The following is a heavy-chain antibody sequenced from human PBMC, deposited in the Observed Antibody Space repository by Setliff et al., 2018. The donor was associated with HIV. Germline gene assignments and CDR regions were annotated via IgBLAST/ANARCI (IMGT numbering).Heavy chain of an antibody. D-gene: IGHD5-18*01. V-gene: IGHV4-59*11. CDR3: ARGVTHPPPFGAFDI. J-gene: IGHJ3*02. CDR2: IYYSGST. Sequence: SETLSLTCSVSGGSISSHYWTWIRQPPGKGLEWIGYIYYSGSTKYNPSLKSRLTISVDTSKNQFSLKLRSVTAADTAFYYCARGVTHPPPFGAFDIWGLVTLVTVSS. CDR1: GGSISSHY.